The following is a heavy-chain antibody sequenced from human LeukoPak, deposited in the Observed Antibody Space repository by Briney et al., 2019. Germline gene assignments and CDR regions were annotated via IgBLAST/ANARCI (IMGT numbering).Heavy chain of an antibody. CDR3: ASTDYYDSSGYPSASYAFDI. V-gene: IGHV1-18*01. CDR1: GYTFTSYG. J-gene: IGHJ3*02. CDR2: ISAYNGNT. D-gene: IGHD3-22*01. Sequence: ASVKVSCKASGYTFTSYGISWVRQAPGQGLEWMGWISAYNGNTNYAQKLQGRVTMTTDTSTSTAYMELRSLRSDDTAVYYCASTDYYDSSGYPSASYAFDIWGQGTMVTVSS.